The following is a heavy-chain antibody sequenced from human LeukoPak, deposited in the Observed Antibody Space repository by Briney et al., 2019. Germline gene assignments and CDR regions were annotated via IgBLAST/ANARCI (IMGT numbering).Heavy chain of an antibody. D-gene: IGHD6-13*01. CDR2: ISWNSGSI. V-gene: IGHV3-9*03. J-gene: IGHJ4*02. CDR3: AKSMGSSWYNPSFDY. CDR1: GFTFDDYA. Sequence: GGSLRLSCAASGFTFDDYAMHWVRQAPGKGLEWVSGISWNSGSIGYADSVKGRFTISRDNAKNSLYLQMNSLRAEDMALYYCAKSMGSSWYNPSFDYWGQGTLVTVSS.